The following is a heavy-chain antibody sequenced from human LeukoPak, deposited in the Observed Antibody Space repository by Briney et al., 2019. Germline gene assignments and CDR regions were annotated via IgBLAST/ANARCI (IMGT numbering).Heavy chain of an antibody. CDR1: GFTFSSYG. CDR2: ISWDDGST. J-gene: IGHJ4*02. Sequence: GGSLRLSCAPSGFTFSSYGMHWVRQAPGQGLEWVSLISWDDGSTYYADSVKGRFTISRDNSKNSLYLQMNSLRTEDTALYYCAREGATSIYFDYWGQGTLVTVSS. V-gene: IGHV3-43*02. CDR3: AREGATSIYFDY. D-gene: IGHD3-16*01.